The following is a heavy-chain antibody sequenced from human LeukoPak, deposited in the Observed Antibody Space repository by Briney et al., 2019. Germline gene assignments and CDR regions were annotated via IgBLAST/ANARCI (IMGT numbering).Heavy chain of an antibody. V-gene: IGHV3-30*03. CDR1: GFTFSSYG. CDR2: ISYDGSNK. Sequence: PGRSLRLSCAASGFTFSSYGIHWLRQAPGKGLEWVAVISYDGSNKYYADSVKGRFTISRDNSKNTLYLQMNSLRAEDTAVYYCVRKNSGSQYGDYYFDYWGQGTLVTVSS. CDR3: VRKNSGSQYGDYYFDY. D-gene: IGHD1-26*01. J-gene: IGHJ4*02.